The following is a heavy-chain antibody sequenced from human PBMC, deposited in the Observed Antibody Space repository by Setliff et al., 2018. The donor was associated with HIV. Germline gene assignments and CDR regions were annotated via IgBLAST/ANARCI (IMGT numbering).Heavy chain of an antibody. CDR1: GGYISSYD. D-gene: IGHD6-6*01. J-gene: IGHJ2*01. CDR2: IYYSGST. V-gene: IGHV4-59*01. Sequence: PSETLSLTCTVSGGYISSYDWSWIRQPPGKGLEWIGYIYYSGSTNYNPSLKSRVTISVDTSKNQFSLKLNSVTAADTAVYYCARDSDLDYSSSARWYFDLWGRGTLVTVSS. CDR3: ARDSDLDYSSSARWYFDL.